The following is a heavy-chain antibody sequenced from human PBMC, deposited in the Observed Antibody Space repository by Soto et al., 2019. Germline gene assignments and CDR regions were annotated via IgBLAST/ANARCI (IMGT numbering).Heavy chain of an antibody. CDR1: GYTFTSYA. CDR2: INAGNGNT. J-gene: IGHJ4*02. D-gene: IGHD2-15*01. V-gene: IGHV1-3*01. Sequence: AASVKVSCKASGYTFTSYAMHWVRQAPGQRLEWMGWINAGNGNTKYSQKFQGRVTITRDTSASTAYMELSSLRSEDTAVYYCARGGPGVGSFDYWGQGTLVTVSS. CDR3: ARGGPGVGSFDY.